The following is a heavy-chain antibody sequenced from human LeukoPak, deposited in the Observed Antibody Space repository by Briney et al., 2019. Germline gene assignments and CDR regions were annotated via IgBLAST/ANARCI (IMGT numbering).Heavy chain of an antibody. CDR2: IYSGGST. CDR1: GYTVSSNY. D-gene: IGHD6-13*01. Sequence: PGGSLRLSCAASGYTVSSNYMSWVRQAPGKGLEWVSVIYSGGSTYYADSVKGRFTISRDNSKNTLYLQMNSLRAEDTAVYYCARDDAQGIAAAAPLVYYGMDVWGQGTTVTVSS. CDR3: ARDDAQGIAAAAPLVYYGMDV. V-gene: IGHV3-53*01. J-gene: IGHJ6*02.